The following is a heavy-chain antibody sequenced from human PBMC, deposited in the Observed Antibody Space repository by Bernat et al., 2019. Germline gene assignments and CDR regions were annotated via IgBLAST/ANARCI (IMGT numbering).Heavy chain of an antibody. J-gene: IGHJ6*02. V-gene: IGHV3-30*18. D-gene: IGHD5-18*01. CDR2: ISYDGSNK. Sequence: QVQLVESGGGVVQPGRSLRLSCAASGFTFSSYGMHWVRQAPGKGLEWVAVISYDGSNKYYADSVMGRFTISRDNSKNTLYLQMNSLRAEDTAVYYCAKDVGAMDYYYYYGMDVWGQGTTVTVSS. CDR3: AKDVGAMDYYYYYGMDV. CDR1: GFTFSSYG.